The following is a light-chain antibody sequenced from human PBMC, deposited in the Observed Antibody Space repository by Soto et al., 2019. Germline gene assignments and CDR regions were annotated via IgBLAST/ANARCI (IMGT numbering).Light chain of an antibody. Sequence: ENVLTQSPDTLSLSPGERATLSCRASQRVDNNYLAWYQQKPGQAPRPLIYAASNRAPGIPDRFRGSGSGTDFSLTISRLEPEDFAVYYCQQYVGSPWTFGQGTKVEI. CDR1: QRVDNNY. V-gene: IGKV3-20*01. CDR2: AAS. CDR3: QQYVGSPWT. J-gene: IGKJ1*01.